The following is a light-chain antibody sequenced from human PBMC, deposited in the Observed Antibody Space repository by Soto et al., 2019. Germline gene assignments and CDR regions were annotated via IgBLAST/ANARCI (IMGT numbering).Light chain of an antibody. J-gene: IGLJ1*01. Sequence: QSALTQPASVSGSPGQSITISCTGTSSDVGGYNYVSWYQQHPGKAPKLMIYEVSNRPSGVSNRFSGSKSGNTASLTISGLQAEDEADYYCCSYAGSHYVFGTGTQLTVL. CDR3: CSYAGSHYV. V-gene: IGLV2-14*01. CDR2: EVS. CDR1: SSDVGGYNY.